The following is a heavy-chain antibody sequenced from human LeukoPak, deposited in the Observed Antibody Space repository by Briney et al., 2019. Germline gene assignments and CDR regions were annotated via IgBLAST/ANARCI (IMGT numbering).Heavy chain of an antibody. Sequence: PGGSLRLSCAASGFTLSSYWMHWVRQAPGKGLVWVSRINTDGSSTSYADSVKGRFTISRDNAKNTLYLQMNSLRAEDTAVYYCATQYDYDFWSGSLDYWGQGTLVTVSS. V-gene: IGHV3-74*01. J-gene: IGHJ4*02. CDR1: GFTLSSYW. CDR2: INTDGSST. D-gene: IGHD3-3*01. CDR3: ATQYDYDFWSGSLDY.